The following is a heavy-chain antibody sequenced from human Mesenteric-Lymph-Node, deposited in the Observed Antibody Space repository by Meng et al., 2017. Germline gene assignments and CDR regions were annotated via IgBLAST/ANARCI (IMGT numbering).Heavy chain of an antibody. CDR3: ARDTSNWFDP. CDR1: GYTFTSYA. Sequence: QVQLVQSGAEVKKPGASVKVSCKASGYTFTSYAMHWVRQAPGQRLEWMGWINAGNGNTKYSQKFQGRVTITRDTSASTAYMELSSLRSDDTAVYYCARDTSNWFDPWGQGTLVTVSS. J-gene: IGHJ5*02. CDR2: INAGNGNT. V-gene: IGHV1-3*01.